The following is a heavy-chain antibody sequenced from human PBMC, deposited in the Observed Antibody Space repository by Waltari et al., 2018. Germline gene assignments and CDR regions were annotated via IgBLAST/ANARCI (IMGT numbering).Heavy chain of an antibody. Sequence: EVQLVESGGGLVQPGGSLSLSCAASGFTFSSYSMNWVRQSPGKGLEWVSYISISSSTIYYADSVKGRFTISRDNAKNSLYLQMNSLRAEDTAVYYCARDKMGTVTTPGNYYYGMDVWGQGTTVTVSS. V-gene: IGHV3-48*01. D-gene: IGHD4-17*01. CDR1: GFTFSSYS. CDR2: ISISSSTI. J-gene: IGHJ6*02. CDR3: ARDKMGTVTTPGNYYYGMDV.